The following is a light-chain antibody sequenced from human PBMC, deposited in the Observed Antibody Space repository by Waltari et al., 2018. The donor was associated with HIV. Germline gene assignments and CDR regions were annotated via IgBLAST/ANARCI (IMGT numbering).Light chain of an antibody. J-gene: IGLJ2*01. Sequence: QSALTQPPSASGSPGQSVTVSCTGTSSDIGYFNYVSWYQQHPGKAPKLFIYDVNKRPSGVPDRFSASKSGATASLTVSGLLAEDEADYYCAAYAGNNIVIFGGGTKVTV. V-gene: IGLV2-8*01. CDR1: SSDIGYFNY. CDR3: AAYAGNNIVI. CDR2: DVN.